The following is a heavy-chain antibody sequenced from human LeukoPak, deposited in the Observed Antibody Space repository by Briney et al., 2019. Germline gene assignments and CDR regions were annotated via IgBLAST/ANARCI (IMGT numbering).Heavy chain of an antibody. CDR2: ISSSSSTI. D-gene: IGHD3-16*01. CDR3: ARNLRLNYYYYGMDV. CDR1: GFTFSSYS. V-gene: IGHV3-48*01. J-gene: IGHJ6*02. Sequence: GGSLRLSCAASGFTFSSYSMTWVRQAPGKGLEWVSSISSSSSTIYYADSVKGRFTISRDNAKNSLYLQMNSLRAEDTAVYYCARNLRLNYYYYGMDVWGQGTTVTVSS.